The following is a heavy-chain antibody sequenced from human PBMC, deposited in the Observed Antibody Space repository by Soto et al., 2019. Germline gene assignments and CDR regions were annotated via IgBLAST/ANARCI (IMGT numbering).Heavy chain of an antibody. CDR3: AHRVLLTVFGLVTTTAIYFDF. D-gene: IGHD3-3*01. V-gene: IGHV2-5*02. Sequence: QITLNESGPTQVKPRQTLTLTCTFSGFSLTTSGVGVGWIRQSPGKAPEWLALIYWDDDKRYSSSLKSRLTITKDTSKNQVVLTMADLEPADTATYYCAHRVLLTVFGLVTTTAIYFDFWGQGTPVAVSS. CDR1: GFSLTTSGVG. CDR2: IYWDDDK. J-gene: IGHJ4*02.